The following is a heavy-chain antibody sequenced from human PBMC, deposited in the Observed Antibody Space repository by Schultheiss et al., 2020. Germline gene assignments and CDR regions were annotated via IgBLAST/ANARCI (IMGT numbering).Heavy chain of an antibody. J-gene: IGHJ5*02. CDR3: AREWDGSGSYYNWFDP. CDR2: INPSGGST. CDR1: GYTFTSYH. D-gene: IGHD3-10*01. Sequence: ASVKVSCKASGYTFTSYHMHWVRQAPGQGLEWMGIINPSGGSTSYAQKFQGRVTMTRDTSTSTVYMELSSLRSEDTAVYYCAREWDGSGSYYNWFDPWGQGTLVTVSS. V-gene: IGHV1-46*01.